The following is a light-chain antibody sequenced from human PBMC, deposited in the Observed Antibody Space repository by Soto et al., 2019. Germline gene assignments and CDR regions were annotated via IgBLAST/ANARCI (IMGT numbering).Light chain of an antibody. CDR3: QQYFTTPHS. CDR1: QSVLYSSNNENY. CDR2: WAS. Sequence: DIVMTQSPDSLAVSLGERATINCKSSQSVLYSSNNENYLAWFQQKPRQPPKLLIYWASTRESGVPDRFSGSGSGTDFPLTISSLQAEDVAVYYCQQYFTTPHSFGQGTKLEIK. V-gene: IGKV4-1*01. J-gene: IGKJ2*03.